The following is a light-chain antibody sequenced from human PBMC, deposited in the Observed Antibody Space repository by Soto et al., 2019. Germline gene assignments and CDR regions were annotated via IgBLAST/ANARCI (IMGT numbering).Light chain of an antibody. CDR2: EVS. J-gene: IGLJ3*02. CDR1: SSDVGGYNY. V-gene: IGLV2-14*01. CDR3: SSCTSSNTWV. Sequence: QSVLTQPASVSGSPGQSIAISCTGTSSDVGGYNYVSWYQQHPGKAPKLMIYEVSNRPSGVSNRFSGSKSGNTASLTISGLQAADGADYYCSSCTSSNTWVFGGGTKVTVL.